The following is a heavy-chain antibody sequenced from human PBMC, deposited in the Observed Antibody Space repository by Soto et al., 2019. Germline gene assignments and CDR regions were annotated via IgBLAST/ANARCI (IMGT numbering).Heavy chain of an antibody. Sequence: SEKLSPTCPVYGGSVNRYYWNWIRQPPGKGLERIGEINHTGGTHYNPSLKSRVTMSVDTSKNQFSLRLSSVTAADKAIYDCATRLTVFGFLSPHGEPLGPGTQIT. V-gene: IGHV4-34*01. J-gene: IGHJ5*01. D-gene: IGHD3-3*01. CDR2: INHTGGT. CDR1: GGSVNRYY. CDR3: ATRLTVFGFLSPHGEP.